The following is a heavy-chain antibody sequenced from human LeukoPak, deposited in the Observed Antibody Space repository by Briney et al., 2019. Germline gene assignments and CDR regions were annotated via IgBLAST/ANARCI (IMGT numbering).Heavy chain of an antibody. D-gene: IGHD6-13*01. CDR1: GYIFTRNG. V-gene: IGHV1-18*01. J-gene: IGHJ4*02. CDR2: ISTYNANT. CDR3: ARDRPCSSSWCPFDY. Sequence: ASVKVSCKASGYIFTRNGINWVRQAPGQGIEWMGWISTYNANTNYALEFRGRVTMTTDTSTSTAYMELRSLRSDDTAVYYCARDRPCSSSWCPFDYWGQGTRVIVSS.